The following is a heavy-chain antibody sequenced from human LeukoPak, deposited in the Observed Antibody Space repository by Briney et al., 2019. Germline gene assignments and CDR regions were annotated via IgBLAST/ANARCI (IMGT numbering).Heavy chain of an antibody. J-gene: IGHJ4*02. D-gene: IGHD6-19*01. CDR1: GFTFGSSW. V-gene: IGHV3-74*01. CDR2: INTDGSSA. Sequence: GGSLRLSCAAPGFTFGSSWMHWVRQGPGKGLVWVSRINTDGSSATYADSVKGRFTISRDNAKNTLYLQMNSLRAEDTAVYYCARMAVAFDYWGQGTLVTVSS. CDR3: ARMAVAFDY.